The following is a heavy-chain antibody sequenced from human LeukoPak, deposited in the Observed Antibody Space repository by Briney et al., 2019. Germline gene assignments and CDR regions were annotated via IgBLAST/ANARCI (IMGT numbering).Heavy chain of an antibody. CDR3: ARGTRYYGSGSTAFDI. Sequence: PGGSLRLSCAASGFTFSSYSMNWVRQAPGKGLEWVSSISSSSSYIYYADSVKGRFTISRDNAKNSMYLQINSLRAEDTAVYYCARGTRYYGSGSTAFDIWGQGTMVTVSS. CDR1: GFTFSSYS. J-gene: IGHJ3*02. CDR2: ISSSSSYI. D-gene: IGHD3-10*01. V-gene: IGHV3-21*01.